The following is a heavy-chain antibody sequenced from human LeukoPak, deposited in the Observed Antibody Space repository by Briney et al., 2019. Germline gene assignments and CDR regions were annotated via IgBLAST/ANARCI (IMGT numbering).Heavy chain of an antibody. J-gene: IGHJ4*02. CDR2: IYYSGST. CDR1: GGSISSHY. V-gene: IGHV4-59*11. Sequence: SETLSLTCTVSGGSISSHYWSWIRQPPGKGLEWIGYIYYSGSTNYNPSLKSRVTISVDTSKNQFSLKLTSVTVADTAVYYCARAIQDDFWSGYHFDYWGQGTLVTVSS. D-gene: IGHD3-3*01. CDR3: ARAIQDDFWSGYHFDY.